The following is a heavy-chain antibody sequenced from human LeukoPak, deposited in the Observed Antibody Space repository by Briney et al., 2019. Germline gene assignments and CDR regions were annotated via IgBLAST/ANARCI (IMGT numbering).Heavy chain of an antibody. Sequence: SETLSLTCAVYGGSFSGYYWSWIRQPPGKGLEWIGEINHSGSTNYNPSLKSPVTISVDTSKSQFSLKLSSVTAADTAVYYCARGQDYVWGSYRSNWFDPWGQGTLVTVSS. CDR1: GGSFSGYY. J-gene: IGHJ5*02. V-gene: IGHV4-34*01. CDR2: INHSGST. CDR3: ARGQDYVWGSYRSNWFDP. D-gene: IGHD3-16*02.